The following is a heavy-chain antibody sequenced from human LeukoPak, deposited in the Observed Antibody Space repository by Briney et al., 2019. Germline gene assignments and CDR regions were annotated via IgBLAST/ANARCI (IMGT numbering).Heavy chain of an antibody. Sequence: PGGSLRLSRAASGFTFSSYAMSWVRQAPGKGLEWVSAISGSGGSTYYADSVKGRFTISRDNSKNTLYLQMNSLRAEDTAVYYCAKTGGAAIGYYFDYWGQGTLVTVSS. CDR2: ISGSGGST. D-gene: IGHD2-2*02. V-gene: IGHV3-23*01. CDR3: AKTGGAAIGYYFDY. J-gene: IGHJ4*02. CDR1: GFTFSSYA.